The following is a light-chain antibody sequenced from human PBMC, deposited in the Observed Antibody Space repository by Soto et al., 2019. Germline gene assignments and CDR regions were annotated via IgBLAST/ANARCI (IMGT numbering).Light chain of an antibody. CDR3: QQYGSSPT. CDR1: QSVSSSY. V-gene: IGKV3-20*01. Sequence: EIVLTQSPGTLSLSPGERATLSCRASQSVSSSYLAWYQQKPGQAPRLLIYGASSRATGIPDRFSGSGSGTVFTLTISRPEPEDFAVYYRQQYGSSPTFGQGTKLEIK. J-gene: IGKJ2*01. CDR2: GAS.